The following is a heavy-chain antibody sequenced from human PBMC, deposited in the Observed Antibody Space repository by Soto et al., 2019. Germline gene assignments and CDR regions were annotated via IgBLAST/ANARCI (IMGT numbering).Heavy chain of an antibody. D-gene: IGHD4-17*01. CDR3: AKDFDYYGDYPGRNYFSGMDV. Sequence: QPGGSLRLSCAASGFTFSSYAMSWVRQAPGKGLEWVSAISGSGGSTYYADSVKGRFTISRDNSKNTLYLQMNSLRAEDTAVYYCAKDFDYYGDYPGRNYFSGMDVGGQGTTVTAP. CDR1: GFTFSSYA. J-gene: IGHJ6*02. V-gene: IGHV3-23*01. CDR2: ISGSGGST.